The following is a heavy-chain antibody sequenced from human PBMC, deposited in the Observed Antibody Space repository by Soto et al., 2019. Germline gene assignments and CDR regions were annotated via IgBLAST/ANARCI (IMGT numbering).Heavy chain of an antibody. CDR3: ARQGIAARPGWWDYYYYGMDV. Sequence: SETLSLTCTVSGGSISSSSYYWGWIRQPPGKGLEWIGSIYYSGSTYYNPSLKSRVTISVDTSKNQFSLRLSSVTAADTALYYFARQGIAARPGWWDYYYYGMDVWGQGTTVTVSS. D-gene: IGHD6-6*01. CDR1: GGSISSSSYY. J-gene: IGHJ6*02. CDR2: IYYSGST. V-gene: IGHV4-39*01.